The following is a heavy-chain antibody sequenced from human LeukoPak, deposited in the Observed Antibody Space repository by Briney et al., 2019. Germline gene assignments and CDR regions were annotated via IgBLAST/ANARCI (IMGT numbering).Heavy chain of an antibody. CDR1: GYTFTSYD. CDR2: MNPNSGNT. J-gene: IGHJ6*03. Sequence: ASVKVSCKASGYTFTSYDINWVRQATGQGLEWMGWMNPNSGNTGYAQKFQGRVTMTRNTSISTAYMELSSLRSEDTAVYYCARVHYYGSGSYYTYYMDVWGKGTTVTISS. CDR3: ARVHYYGSGSYYTYYMDV. V-gene: IGHV1-8*02. D-gene: IGHD3-10*01.